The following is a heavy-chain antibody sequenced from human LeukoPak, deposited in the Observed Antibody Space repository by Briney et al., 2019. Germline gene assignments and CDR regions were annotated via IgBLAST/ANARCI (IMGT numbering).Heavy chain of an antibody. D-gene: IGHD6-19*01. CDR2: IWYDGSNK. CDR1: GFTFSSYG. CDR3: ASQYSSGWHYYGMDV. V-gene: IGHV3-33*01. Sequence: GGSLRLSCAASGFTFSSYGMHWVRQAPGKGLEWVAVIWYDGSNKYYADSVKGRFTISRDNSKNTLYLQMNSLRAEDTAVYYCASQYSSGWHYYGMDVWGQGTTVTVSS. J-gene: IGHJ6*02.